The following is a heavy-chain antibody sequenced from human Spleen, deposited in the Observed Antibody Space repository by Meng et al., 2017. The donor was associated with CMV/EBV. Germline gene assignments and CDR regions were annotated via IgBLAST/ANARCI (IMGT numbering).Heavy chain of an antibody. Sequence: GGSLRLSCATSGFTFSTYAMAWVRQAPGKGLEWVGFIRSNAYGGTTEYAASVKGRFTISRDDSKSIAYLQMNSMKTEDTAVYYCTSGIYDFWSGVGNYGMDVWGQGTTVTVSS. CDR1: GFTFSTYA. CDR2: IRSNAYGGTT. J-gene: IGHJ6*02. D-gene: IGHD3-3*01. V-gene: IGHV3-49*04. CDR3: TSGIYDFWSGVGNYGMDV.